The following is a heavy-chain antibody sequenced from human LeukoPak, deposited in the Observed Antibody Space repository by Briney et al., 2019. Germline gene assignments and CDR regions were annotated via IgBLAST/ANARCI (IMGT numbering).Heavy chain of an antibody. D-gene: IGHD5-12*01. CDR3: ARPTRSGYGWKNWFDP. CDR2: INPNSGGT. CDR1: GYTFTGYY. V-gene: IGHV1-2*02. Sequence: ASVKVSCKASGYTFTGYYMHWVRQAPGQGLEWMGWINPNSGGTNYAQKFQGRVTMTRDTSISTAYMELSRLRSDDTAVYYCARPTRSGYGWKNWFDPWGQGTLVTVSS. J-gene: IGHJ5*02.